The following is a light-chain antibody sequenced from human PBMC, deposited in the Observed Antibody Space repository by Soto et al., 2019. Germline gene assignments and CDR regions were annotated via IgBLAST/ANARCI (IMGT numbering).Light chain of an antibody. Sequence: DIVMTQSPVSLPVTPGEPASISCRSSQRLLHSNGNNYLDWYLQKPGQSPHLLISLASNRASGVPDRFSGSGSGTDFTLKISRVEAEDVGVYYCMQALQTQYTFGQGTKLEIK. CDR2: LAS. J-gene: IGKJ2*01. CDR1: QRLLHSNGNNY. CDR3: MQALQTQYT. V-gene: IGKV2-28*01.